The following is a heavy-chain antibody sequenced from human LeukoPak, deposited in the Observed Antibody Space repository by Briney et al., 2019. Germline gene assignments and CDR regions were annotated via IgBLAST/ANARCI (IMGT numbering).Heavy chain of an antibody. V-gene: IGHV1-2*02. CDR1: GCTFTGYY. CDR2: INPNSGGT. D-gene: IGHD3-3*01. J-gene: IGHJ4*02. CDR3: AGTKGFWSGYFAY. Sequence: ASVKVSCKASGCTFTGYYMHWVRQAPGQGLEWMGWINPNSGGTNYAQKYQGRVTMTRDTSISTAYMELSRLRSDDTAVYYCAGTKGFWSGYFAYWGQGTLVTVSS.